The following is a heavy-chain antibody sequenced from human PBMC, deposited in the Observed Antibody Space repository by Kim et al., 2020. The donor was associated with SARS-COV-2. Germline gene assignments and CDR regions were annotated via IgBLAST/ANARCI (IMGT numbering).Heavy chain of an antibody. CDR3: ARGRGGISMLEVVITAAEYYFDY. V-gene: IGHV4-34*01. CDR2: INHRGST. CDR1: GGSFSDYS. J-gene: IGHJ4*02. D-gene: IGHD3-22*01. Sequence: SETLSLTCAVYGGSFSDYSWSWIRQPPGKGLEWIGEINHRGSTNYNPSLKSRVTISVDTSKNQFSLKLSSVTAADTAVYYCARGRGGISMLEVVITAAEYYFDYWGRGTLVTVSS.